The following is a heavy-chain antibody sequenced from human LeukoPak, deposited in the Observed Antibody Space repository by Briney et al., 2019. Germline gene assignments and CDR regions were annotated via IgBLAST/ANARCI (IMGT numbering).Heavy chain of an antibody. D-gene: IGHD2-2*01. CDR1: GYSFTAYY. J-gene: IGHJ3*02. Sequence: GASVKVSCKASGYSFTAYYMHWVRQAPGQGLEWMGWINPNSGGTNYAQKLQGRVTMTTDTSTSTAYMELRSLRSDDTAVYYCARPYCSSTSCYEVEGAFDIWGQGTMVTVSS. CDR3: ARPYCSSTSCYEVEGAFDI. CDR2: INPNSGGT. V-gene: IGHV1-2*02.